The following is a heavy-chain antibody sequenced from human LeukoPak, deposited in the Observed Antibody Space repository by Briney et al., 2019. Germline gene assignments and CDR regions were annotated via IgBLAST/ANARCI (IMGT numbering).Heavy chain of an antibody. CDR3: ARGNRGARPGFDP. CDR2: IGSAGDT. V-gene: IGHV3-13*01. Sequence: GGSLRLSCAASGFTFSTYDTHWVRQATGKGLEWVSGIGSAGDTYYAGSVKGRFTISRENGKNSLYLQMNSLRAGDTAVYYCARGNRGARPGFDPWGQGTLVTVSS. D-gene: IGHD6-6*01. J-gene: IGHJ5*02. CDR1: GFTFSTYD.